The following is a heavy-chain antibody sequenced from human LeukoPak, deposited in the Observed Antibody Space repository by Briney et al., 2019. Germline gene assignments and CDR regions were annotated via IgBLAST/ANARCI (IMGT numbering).Heavy chain of an antibody. J-gene: IGHJ4*02. Sequence: PSETLSLTCTVSGGSISSYYWSWIRQPPGKGLEWIGYIYYSGSTYYNPSLKSRVTISVDTSKNQFSLKLSSVTAADTAVYYCARVGSDGSLDYWGQGTQVTVSS. D-gene: IGHD3-22*01. V-gene: IGHV4-59*08. CDR3: ARVGSDGSLDY. CDR2: IYYSGST. CDR1: GGSISSYY.